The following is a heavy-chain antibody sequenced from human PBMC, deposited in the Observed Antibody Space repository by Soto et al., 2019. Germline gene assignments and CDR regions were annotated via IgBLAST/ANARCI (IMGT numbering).Heavy chain of an antibody. Sequence: ASVKVSCTTSVYTFSNYCINCVRQAPGKGLEWMGWISAYNGNTNYAQKLQGRVTMTTDTSTSTAYMYLRKLSSVTTDVYAVSKSYSVSDYWVQGSLVTVSS. D-gene: IGHD5-18*01. CDR2: ISAYNGNT. CDR3: SKSYSVSDY. J-gene: IGHJ4*02. V-gene: IGHV1-18*01. CDR1: VYTFSNYC.